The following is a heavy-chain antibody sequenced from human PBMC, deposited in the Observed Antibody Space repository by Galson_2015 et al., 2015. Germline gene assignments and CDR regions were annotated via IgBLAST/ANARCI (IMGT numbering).Heavy chain of an antibody. V-gene: IGHV3-7*01. J-gene: IGHJ4*02. CDR2: IKQDGSEK. CDR3: TRDPGIAVAGAGY. D-gene: IGHD6-19*01. CDR1: GFTFSSYW. Sequence: SLRLSCAASGFTFSSYWMSWVRQAPGKGLEWVANIKQDGSEKYYVDSVKGRFTISRDNAKNSLYLQMNSLRAEDTAVYYCTRDPGIAVAGAGYWGQGTLVTVSS.